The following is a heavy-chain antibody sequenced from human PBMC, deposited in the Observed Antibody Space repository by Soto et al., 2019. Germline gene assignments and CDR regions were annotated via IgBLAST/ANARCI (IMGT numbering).Heavy chain of an antibody. CDR2: IYYSGST. CDR3: ARGGSGWSRKNYYGMDV. Sequence: SETLSLTCTVSGGSISSYYWSWIRQPPGKGLEWIGYIYYSGSTNYNPSLKSRVTISVDTSKNQFSLKLSSVTAADTAVYYCARGGSGWSRKNYYGMDVWGQGTTVTVSS. J-gene: IGHJ6*02. D-gene: IGHD6-19*01. CDR1: GGSISSYY. V-gene: IGHV4-59*01.